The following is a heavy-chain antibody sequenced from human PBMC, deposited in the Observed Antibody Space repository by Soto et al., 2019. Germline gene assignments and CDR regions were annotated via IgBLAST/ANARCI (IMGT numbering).Heavy chain of an antibody. V-gene: IGHV3-30-3*01. J-gene: IGHJ6*02. CDR3: ARAPAGIYCSGGSCYYGMDV. CDR2: ISYDGSNK. Sequence: ESGGGVVQPGRSLRLSCAASGFTFSSYAMHWVRQAPGKGLEWVTIISYDGSNKYYADSVKGRFTISRDNSKNTLYLQMNSLRPEDTAVYYCARAPAGIYCSGGSCYYGMDVWGQGNKVTVSS. CDR1: GFTFSSYA. D-gene: IGHD2-15*01.